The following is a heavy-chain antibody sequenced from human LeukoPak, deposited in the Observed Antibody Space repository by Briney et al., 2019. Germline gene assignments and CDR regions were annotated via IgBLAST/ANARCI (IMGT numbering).Heavy chain of an antibody. V-gene: IGHV4-4*09. Sequence: SETLSLTCTVSGGSIRSYYWSWIRQPPGKGLEWIGYINTSGTTNYNPSLKSRVTISVDTSKNQFSLKLSSVTAADTAVYYCARRRGWLPFDYWGQGTLVTVSS. CDR3: ARRRGWLPFDY. CDR2: INTSGTT. J-gene: IGHJ4*02. CDR1: GGSIRSYY. D-gene: IGHD6-19*01.